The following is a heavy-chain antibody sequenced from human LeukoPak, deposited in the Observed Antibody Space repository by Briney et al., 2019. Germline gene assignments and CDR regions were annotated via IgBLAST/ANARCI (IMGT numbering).Heavy chain of an antibody. V-gene: IGHV3-53*01. D-gene: IGHD3-22*01. CDR1: GFLVSSNY. J-gene: IGHJ4*02. Sequence: PGGSLRLSCAASGFLVSSNYMSWVRQAPGKGLEGVSVISSGGNTYYADSVKGRFTISRDISKNTLYLQMNGLRAEDTAVYYCAREVRGYYFDYWGQGTLVTVSS. CDR2: ISSGGNT. CDR3: AREVRGYYFDY.